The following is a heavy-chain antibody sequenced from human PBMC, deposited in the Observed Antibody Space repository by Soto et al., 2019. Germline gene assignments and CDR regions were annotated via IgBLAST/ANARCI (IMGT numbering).Heavy chain of an antibody. D-gene: IGHD2-8*01. CDR1: GFTFSTYA. V-gene: IGHV3-23*01. CDR2: ITTSGGNT. Sequence: EVQLLESGGGLVKPGGSLRLSCAASGFTFSTYAMSWVRQAPGKGLEWVSTITTSGGNTYYADSVQGRFTISRDNSKNTLCLQMSSLRAEDTAVYYCAGRYCTNGVCYTNYYYYIDVWGKGTTVTVSS. J-gene: IGHJ6*03. CDR3: AGRYCTNGVCYTNYYYYIDV.